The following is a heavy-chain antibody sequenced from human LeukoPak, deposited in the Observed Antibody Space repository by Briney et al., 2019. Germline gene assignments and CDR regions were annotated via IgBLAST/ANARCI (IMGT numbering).Heavy chain of an antibody. CDR2: IYTSGST. Sequence: SETLSLTCTVSGGSISSGSYYWSWIRQPAGKGLEWIGRIYTSGSTNHNPSLKSRVTISVDTSKNQFSLKLSSVTAADTAVYYCARDPVYDILAGYHRYYYYMDVWGKGTTVTVSS. CDR3: ARDPVYDILAGYHRYYYYMDV. CDR1: GGSISSGSYY. D-gene: IGHD3-9*01. V-gene: IGHV4-61*02. J-gene: IGHJ6*03.